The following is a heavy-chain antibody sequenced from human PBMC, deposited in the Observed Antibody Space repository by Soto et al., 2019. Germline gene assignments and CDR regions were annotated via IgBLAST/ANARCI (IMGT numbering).Heavy chain of an antibody. CDR2: IYYSGST. CDR3: ARLAVGYDFWTSDYYYYYGMDV. CDR1: GGSISSYY. Sequence: SETLSLTCTVSGGSISSYYWSWIRQPPGKGLEWIGYIYYSGSTNYNPSLKSRVTISVDTSKNQFSLKLSSVTAADTAVYCCARLAVGYDFWTSDYYYYYGMDVWGQGTTVTVSS. V-gene: IGHV4-59*01. D-gene: IGHD3-3*01. J-gene: IGHJ6*02.